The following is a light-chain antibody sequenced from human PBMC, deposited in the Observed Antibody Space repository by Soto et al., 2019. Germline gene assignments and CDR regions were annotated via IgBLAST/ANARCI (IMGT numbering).Light chain of an antibody. Sequence: DIQMTQSPSTLSASVGDRVTITCRASQSISSWLAWYQQKPGKAPKLLIYDASSLESGVPSRFSGSGSGTEFTLTISSLQPDAFATYYCQQYNSYWTFGQGTKVAIK. J-gene: IGKJ1*01. CDR2: DAS. CDR1: QSISSW. V-gene: IGKV1-5*01. CDR3: QQYNSYWT.